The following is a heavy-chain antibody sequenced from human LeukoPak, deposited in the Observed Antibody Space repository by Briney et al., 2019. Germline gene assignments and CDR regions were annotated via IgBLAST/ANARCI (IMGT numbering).Heavy chain of an antibody. CDR1: GGSFSGYY. CDR3: ARGLYYYYYGMDV. V-gene: IGHV4-34*01. Sequence: SETLSLTCAVYGGSFSGYYWSWIRQPPGKGLEWIGEINHSGSTNYNPSLKSRVTISVDASKNQFSLKLSSVTAADTAVYYCARGLYYYYYGMDVWGQGTTVTVSS. CDR2: INHSGST. J-gene: IGHJ6*02.